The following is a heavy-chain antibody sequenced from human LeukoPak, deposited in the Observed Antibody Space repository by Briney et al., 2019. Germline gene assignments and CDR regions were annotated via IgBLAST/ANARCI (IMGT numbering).Heavy chain of an antibody. D-gene: IGHD4-17*01. Sequence: GGSLRPSCAASGLTFSRYAMTWVRQAPGKGLEWVSSIPVSGDPTYYADSVRGRFTVSRDNSKSSLYLQMNGLRAEDTALYYCAKDPNGDYVGAFDMWGQGTMVTVSS. CDR3: AKDPNGDYVGAFDM. CDR1: GLTFSRYA. V-gene: IGHV3-23*01. J-gene: IGHJ3*02. CDR2: IPVSGDPT.